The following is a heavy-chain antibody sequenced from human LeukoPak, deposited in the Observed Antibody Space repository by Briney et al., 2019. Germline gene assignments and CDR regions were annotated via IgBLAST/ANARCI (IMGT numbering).Heavy chain of an antibody. J-gene: IGHJ5*02. CDR1: GFTFSSYE. CDR2: ISSSGSTI. CDR3: ARLGQRITMVWGAHET. D-gene: IGHD3-10*01. V-gene: IGHV3-48*03. Sequence: GGSLRLSCAASGFTFSSYEMNWVRQAPGKGLEWVSYISSSGSTIYYADSVKGRFTISRDNAKNSLYLQMNSLRAEDTAVYYCARLGQRITMVWGAHETWGQGTLVTVSS.